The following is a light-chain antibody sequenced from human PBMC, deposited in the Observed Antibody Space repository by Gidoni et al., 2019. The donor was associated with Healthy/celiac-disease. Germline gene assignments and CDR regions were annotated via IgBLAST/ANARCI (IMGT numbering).Light chain of an antibody. CDR1: QSVSSY. CDR3: QQRSNWPSLT. V-gene: IGKV3-11*01. CDR2: DSS. Sequence: IVLTQSTATLSLSPGARATLSCRASQSVSSYLAWYQQKPGQAPRLLIYDSSNRATGIPAMFSGRGSVTDFTLTIRRLEPEDFAVYYCQQRSNWPSLTFGGWTQVEIK. J-gene: IGKJ4*01.